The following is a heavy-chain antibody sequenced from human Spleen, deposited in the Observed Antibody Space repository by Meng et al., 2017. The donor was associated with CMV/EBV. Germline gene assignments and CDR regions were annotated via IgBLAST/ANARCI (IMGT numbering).Heavy chain of an antibody. Sequence: GESLKNSCAASGFTFDDYGMSWVRQSPGKGLEWVSGINWNGASTGYADSVKGRFTISRDNAKNSLYLQMNSLRAEDTALYYCARAHRPAGMDVWGQGTTVTVSS. V-gene: IGHV3-20*04. CDR3: ARAHRPAGMDV. D-gene: IGHD1-14*01. CDR2: INWNGAST. CDR1: GFTFDDYG. J-gene: IGHJ6*02.